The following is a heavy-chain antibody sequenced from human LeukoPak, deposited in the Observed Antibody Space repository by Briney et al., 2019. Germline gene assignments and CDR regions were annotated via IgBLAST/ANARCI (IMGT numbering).Heavy chain of an antibody. J-gene: IGHJ4*02. V-gene: IGHV1-18*01. D-gene: IGHD1-26*01. CDR3: ARDRSGSYLLSD. Sequence: ASVNVSCKASGYTFTSYGISWVRQAPGQGLEWMGWISGNNGNTNYEQKLQGRVTMTTDTSTSTAYMELRSLRSDDTAVYYCARDRSGSYLLSDWGQGTLVTVSS. CDR1: GYTFTSYG. CDR2: ISGNNGNT.